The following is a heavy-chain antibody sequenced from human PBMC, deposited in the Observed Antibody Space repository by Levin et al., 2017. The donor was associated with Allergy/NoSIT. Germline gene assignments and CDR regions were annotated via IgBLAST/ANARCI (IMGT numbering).Heavy chain of an antibody. D-gene: IGHD6-13*01. CDR3: TTDQQLLVLAAFDI. CDR2: IKSKTDGETT. CDR1: GFTFSNAW. Sequence: GGSLRLSCAASGFTFSNAWMTWVRQAPGKGLEWVGRIKSKTDGETTDYAAPVKGRFTVSRDDSKNTLYLQMNSLKAEDTAMYYCTTDQQLLVLAAFDIWGQGTMVTVSS. J-gene: IGHJ3*02. V-gene: IGHV3-15*01.